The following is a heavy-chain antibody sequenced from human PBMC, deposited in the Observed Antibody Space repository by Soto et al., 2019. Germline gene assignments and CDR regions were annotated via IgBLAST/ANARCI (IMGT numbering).Heavy chain of an antibody. V-gene: IGHV1-69*02. CDR2: IIPILGIA. CDR3: ASAPIAVAGNGDV. D-gene: IGHD6-19*01. CDR1: GGTFSSYT. J-gene: IGHJ4*02. Sequence: QVQLVQSGAEVKKPGSSVKVSCKASGGTFSSYTISWVRQAPGQGLEWMGRIIPILGIANYAQKFQGRVTITADQSTSTAYMEMSSLRPEDTAVYYCASAPIAVAGNGDVWGQGTLVAVSS.